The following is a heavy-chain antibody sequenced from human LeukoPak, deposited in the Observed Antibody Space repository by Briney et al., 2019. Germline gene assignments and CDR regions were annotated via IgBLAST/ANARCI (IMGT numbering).Heavy chain of an antibody. CDR3: ARFNWNLGYFDY. J-gene: IGHJ4*02. V-gene: IGHV4-59*01. Sequence: SETLSLXCTVSGGSISSYYWSWIRQPPGKGLEWIGYIYYSGSTNYNPSLKSRVTISVDTSKNQFSLKLSSVTAADTAVYYCARFNWNLGYFDYWGQGTLVTVSS. CDR1: GGSISSYY. D-gene: IGHD1-20*01. CDR2: IYYSGST.